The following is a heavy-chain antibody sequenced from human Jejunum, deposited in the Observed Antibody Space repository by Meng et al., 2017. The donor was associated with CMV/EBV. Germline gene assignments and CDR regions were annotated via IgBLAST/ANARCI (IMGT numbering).Heavy chain of an antibody. J-gene: IGHJ4*02. CDR2: IYYSGST. Sequence: VSGGSLSSGDSSWRWIRQPPGTGLEWIGYIYYSGSTYYNPSLKSRVTISVDTSKNQLSLKLSSVTAADTAVYYCARVDGYSRFDYWGQGTLGTVSS. CDR1: GGSLSSGDSS. CDR3: ARVDGYSRFDY. V-gene: IGHV4-30-4*08. D-gene: IGHD5-24*01.